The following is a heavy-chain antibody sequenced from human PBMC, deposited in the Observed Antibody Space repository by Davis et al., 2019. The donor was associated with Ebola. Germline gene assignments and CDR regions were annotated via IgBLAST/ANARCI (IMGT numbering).Heavy chain of an antibody. CDR3: ATTQWLREFDN. D-gene: IGHD6-19*01. V-gene: IGHV3-30*02. CDR1: GFTFSSYG. J-gene: IGHJ4*02. Sequence: GGSLRLSCAASGFTFSSYGMHWVRQAPGKGLEWVAVIWYDGSNKYYADAVRGRFIISRDKSNNTLYLEMSSLRVDDTAVYYCATTQWLREFDNWGQGTLVTVSS. CDR2: IWYDGSNK.